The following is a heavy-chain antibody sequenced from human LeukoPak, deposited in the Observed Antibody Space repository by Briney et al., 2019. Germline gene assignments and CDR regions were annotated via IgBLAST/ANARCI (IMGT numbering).Heavy chain of an antibody. CDR3: ARALIAVAGNWFDS. Sequence: SETLSLTCTVSGGSISSSSYYWGWIRRPPGKGLEWIGSIYYSGSTYYNPSLKSRVTISIDTSKNQFSLKLSSVTAADAAVYYCARALIAVAGNWFDSWGQGTLVTVSS. CDR1: GGSISSSSYY. D-gene: IGHD6-19*01. J-gene: IGHJ5*01. V-gene: IGHV4-39*07. CDR2: IYYSGST.